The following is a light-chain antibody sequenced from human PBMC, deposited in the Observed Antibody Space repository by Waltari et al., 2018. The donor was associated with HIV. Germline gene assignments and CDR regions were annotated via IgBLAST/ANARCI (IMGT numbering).Light chain of an antibody. CDR1: SSDAGGSYS. CDR3: CSYAGTYTYVL. J-gene: IGLJ3*02. CDR2: EVI. Sequence: QSALPQPRSVSGSPGQSVTISCTGTSSDAGGSYSVSWYLQHPGKVPKLIIYEVIKRPSGVPDRFSGSKSCNTASLTISGLQTEDEADYFCCSYAGTYTYVLFGGGTKLTVL. V-gene: IGLV2-11*01.